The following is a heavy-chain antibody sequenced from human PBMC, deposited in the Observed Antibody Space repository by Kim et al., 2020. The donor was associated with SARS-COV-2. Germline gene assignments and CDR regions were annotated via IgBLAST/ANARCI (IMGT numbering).Heavy chain of an antibody. V-gene: IGHV4-39*01. J-gene: IGHJ3*02. Sequence: QHLKSRVDISVDTSKHQFSLKMSSVTAADTAVYYCARPYGDYTHDDFDIWGQGTMVTVSS. D-gene: IGHD4-17*01. CDR3: ARPYGDYTHDDFDI.